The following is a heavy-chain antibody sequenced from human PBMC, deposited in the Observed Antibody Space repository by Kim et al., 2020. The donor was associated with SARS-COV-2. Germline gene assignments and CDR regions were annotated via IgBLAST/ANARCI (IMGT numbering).Heavy chain of an antibody. V-gene: IGHV4-31*02. CDR3: ARAIRDSGVVRYYYYGMDV. Sequence: SRVTLSVDTSKNQFSLKLSSVTAADTAVYYCARAIRDSGVVRYYYYGMDVWGQGTTVTVSS. J-gene: IGHJ6*02. D-gene: IGHD3-16*01.